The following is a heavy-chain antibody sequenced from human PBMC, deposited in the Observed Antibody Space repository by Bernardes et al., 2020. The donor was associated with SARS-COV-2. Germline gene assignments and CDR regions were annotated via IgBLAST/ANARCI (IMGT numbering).Heavy chain of an antibody. J-gene: IGHJ6*02. CDR1: GDSVSSASYY. D-gene: IGHD3-3*01. CDR3: TRGVEISGGVVHSSYSLSKNQFAQQLDPVASSDTTVYDYTGGVEISGKVFLYYYGFDV. V-gene: IGHV4-39*01. Sequence: SETLSLICAVSGDSVSSASYYWGWMRQRPGTGLEWNGNIIYDSSSNSSPYLQSRVTISVEKSKNQLTLKLSTVTAADAACYYRTRGVEISGGVVHSSYSLSKNQFAQQLDPVASSDTTVYDYTGGVEISGKVFLYYYGFDVWGQGTTVTVSS. CDR2: IIYDSSS.